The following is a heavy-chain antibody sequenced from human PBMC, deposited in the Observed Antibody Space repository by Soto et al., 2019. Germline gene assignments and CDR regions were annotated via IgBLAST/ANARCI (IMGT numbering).Heavy chain of an antibody. CDR1: GFTFTNFA. V-gene: IGHV3-23*01. Sequence: GGSLRLSCAASGFTFTNFAMSWVRQAPGGGLEWVSGISASGRDTYYADSVKDRFTVSRDNSKNTLYLQMNSLRAEDTAIYYCAKGKASGWYYFDYWGQGARVTAPQ. CDR2: ISASGRDT. CDR3: AKGKASGWYYFDY. D-gene: IGHD6-19*01. J-gene: IGHJ4*02.